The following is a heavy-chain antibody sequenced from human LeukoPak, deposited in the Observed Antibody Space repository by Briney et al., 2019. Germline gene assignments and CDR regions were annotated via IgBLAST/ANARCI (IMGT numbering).Heavy chain of an antibody. D-gene: IGHD4-23*01. V-gene: IGHV3-30-3*01. CDR2: ISYDGSNK. Sequence: GRSLRLSCAASGFTFSSYAMHWVRQAPGKGLEWVAVISYDGSNKYYADSVKGRFTISRDNSKNTLYLQMNSLRAEDTAVYYCAKNLYGGNRNYYYYYYMDVRGKGTTVTVSS. CDR3: AKNLYGGNRNYYYYYYMDV. J-gene: IGHJ6*03. CDR1: GFTFSSYA.